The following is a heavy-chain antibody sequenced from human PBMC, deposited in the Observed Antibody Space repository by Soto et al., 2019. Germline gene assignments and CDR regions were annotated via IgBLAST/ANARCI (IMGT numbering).Heavy chain of an antibody. D-gene: IGHD1-1*01. J-gene: IGHJ4*02. CDR2: IKQDGSEK. CDR3: ARVKLEYTAFDY. Sequence: GGSLRLSCAASGFTSSSYWMSWVRQAPGKGLEWVANIKQDGSEKYYVDSVKGRFTISRDNAKNSLYLQMKSLRAEDTAVYYCARVKLEYTAFDYWGQGTLVTVSS. CDR1: GFTSSSYW. V-gene: IGHV3-7*01.